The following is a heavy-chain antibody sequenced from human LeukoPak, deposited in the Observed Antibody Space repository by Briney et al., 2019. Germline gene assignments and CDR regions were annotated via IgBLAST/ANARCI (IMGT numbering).Heavy chain of an antibody. V-gene: IGHV3-23*01. CDR3: ARDVTTVTTKSYYYYYMDV. CDR1: GFTFSTYA. CDR2: ISGGST. J-gene: IGHJ6*03. D-gene: IGHD4-11*01. Sequence: PGGSLRLSCAASGFTFSTYAMSWVRQAPGKGLEWVSAISGGSTYYADSVKGRFTISRDNSKNTLYLQMNSLRAEDTAVYYCARDVTTVTTKSYYYYYMDVWGKGTTVTVSS.